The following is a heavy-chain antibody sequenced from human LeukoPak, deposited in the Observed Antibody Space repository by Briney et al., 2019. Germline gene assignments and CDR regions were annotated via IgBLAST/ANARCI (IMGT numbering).Heavy chain of an antibody. CDR2: IIPIFGTA. D-gene: IGHD4-17*01. V-gene: IGHV1-69*13. Sequence: ASVKVSFKASGGTFSSYAISWVRQAPGQGLEWMGGIIPIFGTANYAQKFQGRVTITADESTSTAYMELSSLRSEDTAAYYCVKTYGDYYYYGMDVWGQGTTVTVSS. J-gene: IGHJ6*02. CDR1: GGTFSSYA. CDR3: VKTYGDYYYYGMDV.